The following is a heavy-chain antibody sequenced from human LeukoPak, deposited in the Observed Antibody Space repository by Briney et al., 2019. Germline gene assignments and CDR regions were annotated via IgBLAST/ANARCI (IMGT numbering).Heavy chain of an antibody. J-gene: IGHJ4*02. CDR3: AGVLLAVAGTDYFDY. CDR1: GGSFSGYH. Sequence: PSETLSLTCAVYGGSFSGYHWSWIRQPPGKGLEWIGEINHTGSTNYNPSLKSRVTISVDTSKNQFSLKLSSVTAADTAVYYCAGVLLAVAGTDYFDYWGQGTLVTVSS. CDR2: INHTGST. V-gene: IGHV4-34*01. D-gene: IGHD6-19*01.